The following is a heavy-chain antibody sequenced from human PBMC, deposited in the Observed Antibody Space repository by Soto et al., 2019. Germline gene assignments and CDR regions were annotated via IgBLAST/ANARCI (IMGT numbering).Heavy chain of an antibody. D-gene: IGHD6-6*01. J-gene: IGHJ6*02. CDR3: ARDRASMYSSSTYGMDV. CDR1: GGSISSGGYY. CDR2: IYYSGST. Sequence: TLSLTCTVSGGSISSGGYYWSWIRQHPGKGLEWIGYIYYSGSTYYNPSLKSRVTISVDTSKNQFSLKLSSVTAADTAVYYCARDRASMYSSSTYGMDVWGQGTTVTVSS. V-gene: IGHV4-31*03.